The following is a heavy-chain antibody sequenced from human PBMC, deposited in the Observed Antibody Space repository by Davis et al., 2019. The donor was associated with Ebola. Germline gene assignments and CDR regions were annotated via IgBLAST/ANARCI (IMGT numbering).Heavy chain of an antibody. CDR3: ARPRGGSSSWSDY. CDR1: GYRFTSYW. Sequence: GESLKIPCKGSGYRFTSYWNGWVRQMPGKGLEWMGIIYPSDSDTRYSPSFHGQVTLSADKSISTAYLQWSSLKASDTAMYYCARPRGGSSSWSDYWGQGTLVTVSS. D-gene: IGHD6-13*01. CDR2: IYPSDSDT. J-gene: IGHJ4*02. V-gene: IGHV5-51*01.